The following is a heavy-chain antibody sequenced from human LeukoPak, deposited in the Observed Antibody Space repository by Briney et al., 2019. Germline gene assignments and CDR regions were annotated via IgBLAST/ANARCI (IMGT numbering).Heavy chain of an antibody. CDR1: GFTFGDYA. CDR3: TGHGSSWYLDY. V-gene: IGHV3-49*04. CDR2: IRSKAYGGTT. D-gene: IGHD6-13*01. J-gene: IGHJ4*02. Sequence: PGGSLRVSCTASGFTFGDYAMSWVRQAPGKGLEWVGFIRSKAYGGTTEYAASVKGRFAISRDDSKSIAYLQMNSLKTEDTAVYYCTGHGSSWYLDYWGQGTLVTVSS.